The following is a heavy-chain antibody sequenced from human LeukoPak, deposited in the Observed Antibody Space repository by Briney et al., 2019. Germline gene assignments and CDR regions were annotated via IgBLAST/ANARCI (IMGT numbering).Heavy chain of an antibody. CDR3: ARLPNYGDYVGYFDY. Sequence: SETLSLTCTVSGGSISTSSYYWGWVRQPPGKGLEWIGTIYYSGSTSYNPSLKSRVTMSVDTSKNQFSLKLSSVTAADTAVYYCARLPNYGDYVGYFDYWGQGTLVTVSS. V-gene: IGHV4-39*01. CDR2: IYYSGST. J-gene: IGHJ4*02. CDR1: GGSISTSSYY. D-gene: IGHD4-17*01.